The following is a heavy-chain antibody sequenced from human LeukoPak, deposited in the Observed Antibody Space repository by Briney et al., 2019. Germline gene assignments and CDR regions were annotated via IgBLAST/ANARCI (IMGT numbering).Heavy chain of an antibody. J-gene: IGHJ4*02. D-gene: IGHD6-19*01. V-gene: IGHV4-59*01. Sequence: SETLSLTCTVSGGSIRSYYWRWIRQPPGKGLEWIGYIYYSGSTNYNPSLKSRVTISVDTSKNQFSLKLSSVTAADTAVYYCARAVAGTFYWGQGTLVTVSS. CDR2: IYYSGST. CDR3: ARAVAGTFY. CDR1: GGSIRSYY.